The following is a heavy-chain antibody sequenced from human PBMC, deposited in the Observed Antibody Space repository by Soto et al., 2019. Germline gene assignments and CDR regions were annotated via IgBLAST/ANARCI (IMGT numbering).Heavy chain of an antibody. Sequence: ASVKVSCKASGGTFSSYAISWVRQAPGQGLEWMGWINPNSGRTNYAQKFQGWVTMTRDTSISTAYMELSRLRSDDTAVYYCARAKGYCSGGSCLGELDPWGQGTLVTVSS. CDR1: GGTFSSYA. CDR2: INPNSGRT. J-gene: IGHJ5*02. V-gene: IGHV1-2*04. D-gene: IGHD2-15*01. CDR3: ARAKGYCSGGSCLGELDP.